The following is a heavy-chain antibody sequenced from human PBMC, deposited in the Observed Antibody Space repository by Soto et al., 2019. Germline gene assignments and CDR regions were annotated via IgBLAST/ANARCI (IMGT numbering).Heavy chain of an antibody. V-gene: IGHV4-39*01. CDR1: GGSISSSSYY. CDR3: ARFHPDTYYDFWSGGDPPYY. D-gene: IGHD3-3*01. CDR2: IYYSGST. Sequence: SETLSLTCTVSGGSISSSSYYWGWIRQPPGKGLEWIGSIYYSGSTYYNPSLKSRVTISVDTSKNQFSLKLSSVTAADTAVYYFARFHPDTYYDFWSGGDPPYYWGQGTLVTVSS. J-gene: IGHJ4*02.